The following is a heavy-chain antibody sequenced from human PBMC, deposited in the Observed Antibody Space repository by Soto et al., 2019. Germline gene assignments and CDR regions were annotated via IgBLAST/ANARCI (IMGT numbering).Heavy chain of an antibody. CDR1: GYTFTSYD. D-gene: IGHD3-3*01. CDR3: ARGRGFWSGYYGYYHYYGMDV. V-gene: IGHV1-8*01. CDR2: MNPNSGST. J-gene: IGHJ6*02. Sequence: ASVKVSCKASGYTFTSYDINWVRQATGQGLEWMGWMNPNSGSTGYAQKFQGRVTMTRNTSISTAYMELSSLRSEDTAVYYCARGRGFWSGYYGYYHYYGMDVWGQGTTVTVSS.